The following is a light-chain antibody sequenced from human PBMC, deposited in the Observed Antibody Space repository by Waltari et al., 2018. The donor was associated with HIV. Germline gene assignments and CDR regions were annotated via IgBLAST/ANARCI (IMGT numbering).Light chain of an antibody. Sequence: DIVLTQSPDSMAVSLGERATIHCKSSQSVFSESNNRTYLAWYQQKPRQHPKIFISWASARESGVPDRFTGSGSGAHFTLTIDSLQAEDAAIYYCQQYYSTPRTFGQGTNVEIK. V-gene: IGKV4-1*01. CDR1: QSVFSESNNRTY. CDR2: WAS. J-gene: IGKJ1*01. CDR3: QQYYSTPRT.